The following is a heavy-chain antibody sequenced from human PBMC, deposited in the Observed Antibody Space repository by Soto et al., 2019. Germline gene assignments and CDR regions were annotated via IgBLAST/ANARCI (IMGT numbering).Heavy chain of an antibody. CDR2: ISYDGSNK. V-gene: IGHV3-30*18. CDR1: GFTFSSYG. CDR3: AKDRGSGSYYYYYGMDV. D-gene: IGHD3-10*01. Sequence: GGSLRLSCAASGFTFSSYGMHWVRQAPGKGLEWVAVISYDGSNKYYADSVKGRFTISRDNSKNTLYLQMNSLRAEDTAVYYCAKDRGSGSYYYYYGMDVWGQGTTVTVSS. J-gene: IGHJ6*02.